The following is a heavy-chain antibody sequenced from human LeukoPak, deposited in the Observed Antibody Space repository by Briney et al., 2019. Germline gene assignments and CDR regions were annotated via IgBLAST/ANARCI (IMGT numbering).Heavy chain of an antibody. CDR2: IYTSGST. V-gene: IGHV4-61*02. Sequence: SETLSLTCTVSGGSLSSGSYYWRWIRQPAGKGLEWLGRIYTSGSTNYNPSLKSRVTISVDTSKNQFSLKLSSVTAADTAVYYCARAYYYGMDVWGQGTTVTVSS. CDR1: GGSLSSGSYY. J-gene: IGHJ6*02. CDR3: ARAYYYGMDV.